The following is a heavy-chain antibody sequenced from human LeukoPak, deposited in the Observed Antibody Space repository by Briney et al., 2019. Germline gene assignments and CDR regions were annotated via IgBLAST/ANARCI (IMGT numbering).Heavy chain of an antibody. J-gene: IGHJ6*03. Sequence: GGSLRLSCAASGFTFSSYEMNWVRQAPGKGLEWVSYISSSGSTIYYADSVKGRFTISRDNAKNSLYLQMNSLRAEDTAVYCCARAVLPCSGGSCYSGPYYYMDVWGKGTTVTVSS. CDR2: ISSSGSTI. V-gene: IGHV3-48*03. CDR3: ARAVLPCSGGSCYSGPYYYMDV. D-gene: IGHD2-15*01. CDR1: GFTFSSYE.